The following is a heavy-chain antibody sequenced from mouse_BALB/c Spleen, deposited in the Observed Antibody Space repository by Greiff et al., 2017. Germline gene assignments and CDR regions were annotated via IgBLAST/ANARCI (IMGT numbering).Heavy chain of an antibody. J-gene: IGHJ4*01. V-gene: IGHV10S3*01. D-gene: IGHD2-1*01. CDR1: GFTFNTNA. Sequence: EVQLVETGGGLVQPKGSLKLSCAASGFTFNTNAMNWVRQAPGKGLEWVARIRSKSNNYATYYADSVKDRFTISRDDSQSMLYLQMNNLKTEDTAMYYCVRVGNYVGAMDYWGQGTSVTVSS. CDR2: IRSKSNNYAT. CDR3: VRVGNYVGAMDY.